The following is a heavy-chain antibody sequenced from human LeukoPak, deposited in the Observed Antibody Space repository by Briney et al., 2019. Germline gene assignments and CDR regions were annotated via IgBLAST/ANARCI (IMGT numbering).Heavy chain of an antibody. CDR2: ISSSSSYI. Sequence: KPGGSLRLSCAASGFTFSSYSMNWVRQAPGKGLEWVSFISSSSSYIYYADSVKGRFTISRDNAKNSLYLQMNSLRAEDTAVYYCGVYGSGRLYYDHFDYWGQGTLVTVSS. V-gene: IGHV3-21*01. J-gene: IGHJ4*02. CDR3: GVYGSGRLYYDHFDY. CDR1: GFTFSSYS. D-gene: IGHD3-10*01.